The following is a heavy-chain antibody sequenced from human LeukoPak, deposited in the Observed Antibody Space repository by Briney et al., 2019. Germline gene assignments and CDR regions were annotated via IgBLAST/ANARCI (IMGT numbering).Heavy chain of an antibody. CDR2: IYYSGST. V-gene: IGHV4-59*01. D-gene: IGHD3-10*01. CDR1: GGSISSYY. Sequence: SETLSLTCTVSGGSISSYYWSWIRQPPGKGLEWIGYIYYSGSTNYNPSLKSRVTISVDTSKNQFSLKLSSVTAADTAVYYCARVGPRDMVRGVISSPFDYWGQGTLVTVSS. J-gene: IGHJ4*02. CDR3: ARVGPRDMVRGVISSPFDY.